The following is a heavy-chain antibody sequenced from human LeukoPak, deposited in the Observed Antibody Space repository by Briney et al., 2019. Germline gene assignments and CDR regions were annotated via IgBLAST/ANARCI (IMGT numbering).Heavy chain of an antibody. CDR3: ARGGDDYNPIDY. D-gene: IGHD5-24*01. CDR1: GGSLSSGGYS. V-gene: IGHV4-30-2*01. CDR2: IYLSGST. Sequence: SQTLSLTCAVSGGSLSSGGYSWSWIRQPPGKGLEWIGYIYLSGSTYYNPSLKSRVTISVDRSKNQFSLKLSSVTAADTAVYYCARGGDDYNPIDYWGQGTLVTVSS. J-gene: IGHJ4*02.